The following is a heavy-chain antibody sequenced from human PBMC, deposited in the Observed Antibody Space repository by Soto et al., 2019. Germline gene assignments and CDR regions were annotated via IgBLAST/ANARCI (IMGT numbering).Heavy chain of an antibody. CDR1: GYTFTSYD. J-gene: IGHJ4*02. Sequence: QVPLVQSGAEVKKPGASGKVSCKASGYTFTSYDIKLVRQATGQGLEWMGWMNPNSGNTAYSQKFQGRVSMTRNTSISTAYMELSSLRSEDTAVYYCAREKSSGYYYDYWGQGTLVTVSS. CDR2: MNPNSGNT. CDR3: AREKSSGYYYDY. V-gene: IGHV1-8*01. D-gene: IGHD3-22*01.